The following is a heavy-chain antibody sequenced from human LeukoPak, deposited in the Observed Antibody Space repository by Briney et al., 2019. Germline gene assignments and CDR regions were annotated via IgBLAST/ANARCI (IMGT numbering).Heavy chain of an antibody. CDR3: ATGSPSDYVWGSYRYPFDY. Sequence: GASVKVSCKVSGYTLTELSMHWVRQAPGKGLEWMGGFDPEDGETIYAQKFQGRVTMTEDTSTDTAYMELSSLRSEDTAVYYGATGSPSDYVWGSYRYPFDYWGQGTLVTVSS. D-gene: IGHD3-16*02. V-gene: IGHV1-24*01. CDR1: GYTLTELS. J-gene: IGHJ4*02. CDR2: FDPEDGET.